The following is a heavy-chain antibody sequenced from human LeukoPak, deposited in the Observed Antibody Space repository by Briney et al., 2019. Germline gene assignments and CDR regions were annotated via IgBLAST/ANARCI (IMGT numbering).Heavy chain of an antibody. CDR2: IYYSGST. Sequence: SETLSLTCTVSGGSISSSSYYWGWIRQPPGKGLEWIGSIYYSGSTYYNPSLKSRVTISVDTSKNQFPLKLSSVTTADTAVYYCARDRSGSSSSVWFDPWGQGTLVTVSS. CDR3: ARDRSGSSSSVWFDP. CDR1: GGSISSSSYY. V-gene: IGHV4-39*06. J-gene: IGHJ5*02. D-gene: IGHD6-6*01.